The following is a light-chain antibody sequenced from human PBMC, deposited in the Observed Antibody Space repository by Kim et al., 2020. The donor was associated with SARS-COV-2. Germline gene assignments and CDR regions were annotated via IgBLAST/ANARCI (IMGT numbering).Light chain of an antibody. CDR1: QSLLHSNGYNF. CDR3: MQALQTPYT. V-gene: IGKV2-28*01. J-gene: IGKJ2*01. Sequence: DIVMTQSPLSLPVTPGEPASISCRSSQSLLHSNGYNFLDWYLQKPGQSPQHLIYLGANRASGVPDRFTGSGSGTDFTLKISRVEAEDVGVYYCMQALQTPYTFGQRTKLEI. CDR2: LGA.